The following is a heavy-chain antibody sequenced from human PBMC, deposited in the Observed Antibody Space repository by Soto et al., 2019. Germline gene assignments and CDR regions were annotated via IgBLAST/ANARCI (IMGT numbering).Heavy chain of an antibody. V-gene: IGHV3-33*01. CDR1: GFTFSSYG. Sequence: LRLSCAASGFTFSSYGMHWVRQAPGKGLEWVAVIWYDGSNKYYADSVKGRFTISRDNAKNSLYLQMNSLRAEDTAVYYCARDRGYDAHDYYYNAMDVWGQGTTVTVSS. D-gene: IGHD2-15*01. CDR3: ARDRGYDAHDYYYNAMDV. CDR2: IWYDGSNK. J-gene: IGHJ6*02.